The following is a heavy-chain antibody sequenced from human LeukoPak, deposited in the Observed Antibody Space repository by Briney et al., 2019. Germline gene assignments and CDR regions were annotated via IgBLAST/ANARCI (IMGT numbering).Heavy chain of an antibody. V-gene: IGHV3-30*02. D-gene: IGHD2-2*01. CDR1: GFTFSSYG. J-gene: IGHJ5*02. Sequence: GGSLRLSCAASGFTFSSYGMHWVRQAPGKGLEWVAFIRYDGSNKYYADSVKGRFTISRDNSKNTLYLQMNSLRAEDTAVYYCAKDRDVTGIVVVQAAIPNWFDPWGQGTLVTVSS. CDR2: IRYDGSNK. CDR3: AKDRDVTGIVVVQAAIPNWFDP.